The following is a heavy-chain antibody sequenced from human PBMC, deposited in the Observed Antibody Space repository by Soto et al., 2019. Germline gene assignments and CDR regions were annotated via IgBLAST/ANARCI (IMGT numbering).Heavy chain of an antibody. CDR1: GGTFSSYA. Sequence: QVQLVQSGAEVKKPGSSVKVSCKASGGTFSSYAISWVRQAPGQGLEWMGGIIPIFGTANYAQKFQGRVTITADEPTSTAYMELSSLRSEDTAVYYCARVYCSGGSCFFGWFDPWGQGTLVTVSS. J-gene: IGHJ5*02. D-gene: IGHD2-15*01. V-gene: IGHV1-69*01. CDR3: ARVYCSGGSCFFGWFDP. CDR2: IIPIFGTA.